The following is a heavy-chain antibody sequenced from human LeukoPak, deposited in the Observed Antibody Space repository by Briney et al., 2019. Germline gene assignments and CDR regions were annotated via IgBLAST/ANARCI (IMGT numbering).Heavy chain of an antibody. J-gene: IGHJ3*02. Sequence: AGGSLRLSCAASGFTFSSYSMNWVRQAPGKGLVWVSRINTDGSSTSYADSVKGRFTISRDNAKNTLYLQMNSLRAEDTAVYYCARGSPAAKQLDDAFDIWGQGTMVTVSS. D-gene: IGHD1-1*01. V-gene: IGHV3-74*01. CDR3: ARGSPAAKQLDDAFDI. CDR2: INTDGSST. CDR1: GFTFSSYS.